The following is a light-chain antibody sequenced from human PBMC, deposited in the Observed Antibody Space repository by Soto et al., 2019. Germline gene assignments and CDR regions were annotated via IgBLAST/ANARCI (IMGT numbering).Light chain of an antibody. J-gene: IGKJ1*01. CDR1: QSVRSN. CDR3: QQYNNWPRT. Sequence: EIVMTQSPATLSVSPGERATLSCRASQSVRSNLAWYQQKPGQAPRLLIYGASTRATGFPARFSGSGSGTEFTLSISSLQSEDFGVYFCQQYNNWPRTFGQGTKVEIK. V-gene: IGKV3-15*01. CDR2: GAS.